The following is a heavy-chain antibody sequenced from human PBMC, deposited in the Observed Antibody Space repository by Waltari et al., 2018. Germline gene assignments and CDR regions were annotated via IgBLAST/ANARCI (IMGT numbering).Heavy chain of an antibody. CDR2: INTNTGNP. J-gene: IGHJ4*02. D-gene: IGHD6-13*01. Sequence: QVQLVQSGSELKKPGASVKVSCKASGYTFTSYAMNWVRQAPGQGLEGMGWINTNTGNPTYAQGFTGRFVFSLDTSVSTAYLQISSLKAEDTAVYYCARSARRQRERAYSSIAYYFDYWGQGTLVTVSS. V-gene: IGHV7-4-1*02. CDR1: GYTFTSYA. CDR3: ARSARRQRERAYSSIAYYFDY.